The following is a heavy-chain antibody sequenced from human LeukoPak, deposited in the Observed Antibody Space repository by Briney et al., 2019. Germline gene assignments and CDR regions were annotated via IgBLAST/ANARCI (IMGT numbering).Heavy chain of an antibody. CDR3: VADYDFWSGYGYFDY. Sequence: GGSLRLSCAASGFTFSNYWMSWVRQAPGKGLEWVANIKQAGSEKHYVDSVKGRFTISRDNAKNSLYLQMNSLRAEDTAVYYCVADYDFWSGYGYFDYWGQGTLVTVSS. J-gene: IGHJ4*02. CDR1: GFTFSNYW. V-gene: IGHV3-7*03. CDR2: IKQAGSEK. D-gene: IGHD3-3*01.